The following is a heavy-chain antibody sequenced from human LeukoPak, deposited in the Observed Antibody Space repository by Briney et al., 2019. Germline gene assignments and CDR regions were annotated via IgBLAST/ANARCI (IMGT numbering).Heavy chain of an antibody. CDR1: GGSIVSYY. V-gene: IGHV4-4*07. D-gene: IGHD6-19*01. CDR2: AYISANN. J-gene: IGHJ3*02. Sequence: SETLSLTCTVSGGSIVSYYWSWIRQPAGKGLEWIGRAYISANNNYNPSLKSRVTMSVDPSKNQLSLKLTSVTAADTAVYYCARDSIDHIAVPTTGDIWGQGTMVGVSS. CDR3: ARDSIDHIAVPTTGDI.